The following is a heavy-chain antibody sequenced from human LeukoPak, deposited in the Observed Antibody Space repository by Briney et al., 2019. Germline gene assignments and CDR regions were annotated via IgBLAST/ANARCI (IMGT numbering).Heavy chain of an antibody. CDR3: ARGLGSSFAYRYGMDV. CDR1: GYTFTGYY. CDR2: INPNSGGT. J-gene: IGHJ6*02. V-gene: IGHV1-2*02. Sequence: ASVKVSCKASGYTFTGYYMHWVRQAPGQGLEWMGWINPNSGGTNYAQKFQGRVTMTRDTSISTAYMELSRLRSDDTAVYYCARGLGSSFAYRYGMDVWGQGTTVTVSS. D-gene: IGHD6-6*01.